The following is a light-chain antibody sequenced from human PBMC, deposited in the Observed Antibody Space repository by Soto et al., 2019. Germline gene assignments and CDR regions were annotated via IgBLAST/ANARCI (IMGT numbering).Light chain of an antibody. V-gene: IGLV2-11*01. Sequence: QSALTQPRSVSGSPGQSVTISCIGTRCDIGGYNYVSWYQQHPGKAPKPMIYDVSKRPSGVPDRFSGSKSGNTASLTISGLQAEDEADYYCCSYAGSYTWVFGGGTKLTVL. CDR2: DVS. J-gene: IGLJ3*02. CDR1: RCDIGGYNY. CDR3: CSYAGSYTWV.